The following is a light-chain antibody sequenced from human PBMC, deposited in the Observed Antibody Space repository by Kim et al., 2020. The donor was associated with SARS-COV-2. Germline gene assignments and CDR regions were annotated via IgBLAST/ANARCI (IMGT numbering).Light chain of an antibody. Sequence: ALGQTVRITCQGDSLRSYYASWYQQKPGQAPVVVIYAKTNRPSGIPDRFSGSSSGNTASLTITGAQAEDEADYYCNSRDSSGHHWVFGGGTQLTVL. J-gene: IGLJ3*02. CDR3: NSRDSSGHHWV. V-gene: IGLV3-19*01. CDR2: AKT. CDR1: SLRSYY.